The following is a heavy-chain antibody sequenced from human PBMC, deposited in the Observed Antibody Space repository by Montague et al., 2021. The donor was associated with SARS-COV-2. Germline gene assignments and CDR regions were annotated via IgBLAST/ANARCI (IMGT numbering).Heavy chain of an antibody. CDR2: TYYRSKWYN. J-gene: IGHJ4*02. CDR1: GDSVSSNIAT. D-gene: IGHD2-2*01. Sequence: CAISGDSVSSNIATWNWIRQSPSRDFEWLGRTYYRSKWYNDYAESVKSRITIDPDTSKHQFSLHLNSVTPEDTAVYYCARIPVGSKYYFDFWGQGTLVTVSS. CDR3: ARIPVGSKYYFDF. V-gene: IGHV6-1*01.